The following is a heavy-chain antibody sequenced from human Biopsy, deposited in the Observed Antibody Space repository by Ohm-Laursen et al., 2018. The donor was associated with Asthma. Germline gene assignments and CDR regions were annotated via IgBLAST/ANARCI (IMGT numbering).Heavy chain of an antibody. D-gene: IGHD3-22*01. J-gene: IGHJ4*02. Sequence: SLGLSCSASGFTFRSYGMHWVRQAPGKGLEWVAIIWYDGSNKYHADSVKGRFTISRDNSKNTPYLQMNSLRAEDTAVYYCARDPAGYYYFDYWGQGTLVTVSS. CDR1: GFTFRSYG. V-gene: IGHV3-33*01. CDR2: IWYDGSNK. CDR3: ARDPAGYYYFDY.